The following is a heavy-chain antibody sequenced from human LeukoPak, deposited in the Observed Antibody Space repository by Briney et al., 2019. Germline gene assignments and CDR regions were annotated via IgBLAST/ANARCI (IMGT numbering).Heavy chain of an antibody. CDR1: GFTFSSYA. J-gene: IGHJ4*02. V-gene: IGHV3-23*01. CDR2: ISGSGGST. CDR3: AKDYGSGDTGGY. D-gene: IGHD3-10*01. Sequence: PGGSLRLSCAASGFTFSSYAMSWVRQAPGKGLEWVSAISGSGGSTYYADSVKGRFTISRDNSKNTLYLHMNSLRAEDTAVYYCAKDYGSGDTGGYWGQGTLVTVSS.